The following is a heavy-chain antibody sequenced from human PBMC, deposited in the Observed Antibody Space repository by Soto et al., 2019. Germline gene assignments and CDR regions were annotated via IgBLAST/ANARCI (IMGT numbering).Heavy chain of an antibody. CDR3: ARHISNFRYYYYAMDV. Sequence: SVKVSCKASGGTFSSYAISWVRQAPGQGLEWMGGIIPIFGTANYAQKFQGRVTITADESTSTAYMELNTLKASDTAMYYCARHISNFRYYYYAMDVWGQGTTVTVSS. CDR2: IIPIFGTA. CDR1: GGTFSSYA. D-gene: IGHD4-4*01. J-gene: IGHJ6*02. V-gene: IGHV1-69*13.